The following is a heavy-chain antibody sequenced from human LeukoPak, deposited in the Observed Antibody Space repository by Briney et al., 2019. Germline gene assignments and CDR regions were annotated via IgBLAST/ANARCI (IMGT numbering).Heavy chain of an antibody. V-gene: IGHV3-23*01. D-gene: IGHD6-19*01. Sequence: GGSLRLSCAASGSTFSSYAMSWVRQAPGKGLEWVSAISGSGGSTYYADSVKGRFTISRDNSKNTLYLQMNSLRAEDTAVYYCAKDVLSSGWYLYSFDYWGQGTLVTVSS. J-gene: IGHJ4*02. CDR2: ISGSGGST. CDR1: GSTFSSYA. CDR3: AKDVLSSGWYLYSFDY.